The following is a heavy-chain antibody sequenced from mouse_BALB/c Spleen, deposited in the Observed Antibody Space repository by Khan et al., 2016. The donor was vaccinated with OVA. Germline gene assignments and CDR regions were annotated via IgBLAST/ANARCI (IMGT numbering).Heavy chain of an antibody. Sequence: EVELVESGPGLVKPSQSLSLTCTVTGYSITSDYAWNWIRQFPGNQLEWMGYISYSGSTSYNPSLKSRISITRDTSKNQFFLQLNSVTTEDTATYYCARGVRLTYWGQGTLVTVSA. V-gene: IGHV3-2*02. D-gene: IGHD1-2*01. J-gene: IGHJ3*01. CDR2: ISYSGST. CDR1: GYSITSDYA. CDR3: ARGVRLTY.